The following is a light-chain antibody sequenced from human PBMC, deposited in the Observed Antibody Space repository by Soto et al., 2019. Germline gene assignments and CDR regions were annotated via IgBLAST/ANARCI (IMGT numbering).Light chain of an antibody. CDR2: DNT. CDR3: QSYDSGYV. J-gene: IGLJ1*01. V-gene: IGLV1-40*01. CDR1: SSNLGATYA. Sequence: QSVLTQPPSVSGAPGQRVTISCTGSSSNLGATYAVHWYQQLPGKAPNLLIYDNTNRPSGVPDRFSGSKSGTSASLVITGLQAEDEADYYCQSYDSGYVFGTGTKLTVL.